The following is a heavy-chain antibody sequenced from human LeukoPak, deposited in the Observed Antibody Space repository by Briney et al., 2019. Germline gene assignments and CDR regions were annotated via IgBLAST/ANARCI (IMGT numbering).Heavy chain of an antibody. V-gene: IGHV3-48*03. D-gene: IGHD3-22*01. Sequence: PGGSLRLSRAASGFTFSSYEMNWVRRAPGKGLEWVSDISSTGSTIYYADSLKGRFTISSDNPKNSLYLQMNSLRPEDTAVYYCASDYYDRSQYWGQGTLVTVSS. CDR1: GFTFSSYE. J-gene: IGHJ4*02. CDR3: ASDYYDRSQY. CDR2: ISSTGSTI.